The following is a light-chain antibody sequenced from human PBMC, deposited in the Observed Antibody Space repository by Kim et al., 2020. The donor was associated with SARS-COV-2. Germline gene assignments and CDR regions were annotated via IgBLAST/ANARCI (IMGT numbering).Light chain of an antibody. J-gene: IGKJ1*01. V-gene: IGKV3-20*01. Sequence: PGERATLSCRTSQSVSSNYLTWYQQKPGQAPRLVMYVASTRATGVPDRFSGSGSGTDFTLTISRLEPEDFAVYFCHHYGSSGSTFGQGTKV. CDR2: VAS. CDR1: QSVSSNY. CDR3: HHYGSSGST.